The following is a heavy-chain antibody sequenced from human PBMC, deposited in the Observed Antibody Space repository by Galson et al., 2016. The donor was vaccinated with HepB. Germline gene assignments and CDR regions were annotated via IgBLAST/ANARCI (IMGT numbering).Heavy chain of an antibody. CDR1: GFTFDDYA. CDR2: ISWNSGSV. Sequence: SLRLSCAASGFTFDDYAMHWVRQVPGKGLEWVSGISWNSGSVGFADSVRGRCTISRDNAKNSLSLQMNSLRPDDTALYYCAKDRMGGGGGNFYGMDVWGRGTTVTVSS. J-gene: IGHJ6*02. D-gene: IGHD2-15*01. CDR3: AKDRMGGGGGNFYGMDV. V-gene: IGHV3-9*01.